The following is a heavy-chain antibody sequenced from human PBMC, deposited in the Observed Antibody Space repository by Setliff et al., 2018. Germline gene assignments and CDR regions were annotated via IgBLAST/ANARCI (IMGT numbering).Heavy chain of an antibody. V-gene: IGHV3-23*01. D-gene: IGHD4-4*01. CDR2: INNGGVSA. CDR3: ATSTITTYYFDY. J-gene: IGHJ4*01. CDR1: GFAFTSYD. Sequence: LRLSCVTSGFAFTSYDMTWVRQAPGKGLEWVASINNGGVSADYTDSVKGRFTISRDNSRNTLYLQMKSLRAEDTAIYYCATSTITTYYFDYWGHGTQVTVSS.